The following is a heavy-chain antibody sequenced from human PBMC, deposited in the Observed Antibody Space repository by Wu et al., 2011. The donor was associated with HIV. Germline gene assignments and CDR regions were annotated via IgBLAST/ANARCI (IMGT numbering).Heavy chain of an antibody. CDR1: GYTLTELS. CDR2: FDPEDGET. V-gene: IGHV1-24*01. Sequence: QVQLVQSGAEVRKPGASVKVSCKVSGYTLTELSMHWVRQAPGKGLEWMGGFDPEDGETIYAQKFQGRVTMTEDTSTDTAYMELSSLRSEDTAVYYCATGLGGGELRYFVFFDYWAREPSVHRLL. CDR3: ATGLGGGELRYFVFFDY. J-gene: IGHJ4*02. D-gene: IGHD3-9*01.